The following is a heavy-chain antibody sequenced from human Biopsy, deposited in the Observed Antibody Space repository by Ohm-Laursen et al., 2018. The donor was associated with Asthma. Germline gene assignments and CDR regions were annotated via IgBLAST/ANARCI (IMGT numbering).Heavy chain of an antibody. CDR1: GFAVSRDY. CDR3: ARGDSSNWSHYYFDY. Sequence: SLRLSCTASGFAVSRDYMFWVRQAPGKGLEWVSVIYSGGTSHTADPVRGRFTIPRDYSKNTLYLQMHSLRAEDTAVYYCARGDSSNWSHYYFDYWGQGTLVTVSS. V-gene: IGHV3-53*01. CDR2: IYSGGTS. J-gene: IGHJ4*02. D-gene: IGHD3-22*01.